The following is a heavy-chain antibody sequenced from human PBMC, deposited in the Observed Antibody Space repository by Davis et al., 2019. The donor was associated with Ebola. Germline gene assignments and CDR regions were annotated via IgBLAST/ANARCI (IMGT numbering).Heavy chain of an antibody. CDR3: ASGDGRGKSYDMDV. CDR1: GFIFNNYW. Sequence: PGGSLRLSCAASGFIFNNYWMSWVRQAPGKGPEWVAIIKQDGGEKYYVDSVKDRFTISRDNAKNSLFLHMNSLRDEDTALYYCASGDGRGKSYDMDVWGQGTTVTVSS. D-gene: IGHD4-23*01. J-gene: IGHJ6*03. V-gene: IGHV3-7*03. CDR2: IKQDGGEK.